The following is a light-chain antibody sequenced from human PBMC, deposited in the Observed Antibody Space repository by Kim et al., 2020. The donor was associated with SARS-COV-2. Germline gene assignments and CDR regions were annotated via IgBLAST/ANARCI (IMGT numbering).Light chain of an antibody. J-gene: IGLJ3*02. CDR2: YKSDSNK. V-gene: IGLV5-39*01. Sequence: FTGHLRSGIHVGIYNRFWYQQEPRSLPRYLLGYKSDSNKEQGSGVPSRFSGSKDASTNAGLLLISGLQSEDEADDYCAIWYSNTWVFGGGTQLTVL. CDR3: AIWYSNTWV. CDR1: SGIHVGIYN.